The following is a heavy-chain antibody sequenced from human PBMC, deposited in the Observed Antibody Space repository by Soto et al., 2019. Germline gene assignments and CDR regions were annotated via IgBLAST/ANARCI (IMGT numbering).Heavy chain of an antibody. V-gene: IGHV3-30-3*01. J-gene: IGHJ6*02. D-gene: IGHD6-13*01. CDR3: ARIAAPIRYYYYGMDV. Sequence: QVQLVESGGGVVQPGRSLRLSCAASGFTFSSYAMHWVRQAPGKGLEWVAVISYDGSNKYYADSVKGRFTISRDNSKNTLWLQMNGLRAEDTAVYYCARIAAPIRYYYYGMDVWGQGTTVNVSS. CDR1: GFTFSSYA. CDR2: ISYDGSNK.